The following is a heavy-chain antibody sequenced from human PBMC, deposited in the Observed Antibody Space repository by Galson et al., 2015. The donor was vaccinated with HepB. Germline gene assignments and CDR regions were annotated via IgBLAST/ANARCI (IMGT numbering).Heavy chain of an antibody. J-gene: IGHJ6*02. D-gene: IGHD3/OR15-3a*01. Sequence: SLRLSCATSGFSFSSFWMNWARQVPGKGLLWVSRISRGGNTRYYADSVEGRFPISRDNANNALYLEMNSLRAEDTAVYYCARGASYYDWTGYPDEKYCGMDVWGQGTTVIVSS. CDR1: GFSFSSFW. CDR3: ARGASYYDWTGYPDEKYCGMDV. V-gene: IGHV3-74*01. CDR2: ISRGGNTR.